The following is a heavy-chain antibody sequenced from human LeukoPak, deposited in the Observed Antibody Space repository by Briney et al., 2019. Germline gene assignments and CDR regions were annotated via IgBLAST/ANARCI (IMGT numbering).Heavy chain of an antibody. CDR2: FDPEDGET. Sequence: ASVKVSCKVSGYTLTELSMHWVRQAPGKGLEWMGGFDPEDGETIYAQKFQGRVTMTEDTSTDTAYMELSSLRSEDTAVYYCATAPRYCSSTSCYRLHGMDVWGQGTTVTVSS. CDR3: ATAPRYCSSTSCYRLHGMDV. J-gene: IGHJ6*02. V-gene: IGHV1-24*01. D-gene: IGHD2-2*01. CDR1: GYTLTELS.